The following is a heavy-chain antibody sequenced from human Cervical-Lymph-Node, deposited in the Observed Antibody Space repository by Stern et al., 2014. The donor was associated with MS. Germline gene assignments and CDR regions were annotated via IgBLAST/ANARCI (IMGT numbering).Heavy chain of an antibody. J-gene: IGHJ3*02. CDR2: INPSDGST. CDR1: GYSFSNYY. D-gene: IGHD3-16*01. V-gene: IGHV1-46*03. Sequence: VQLVESGAEVKKPGASVTISCKASGYSFSNYYMHWVRQAPGQGLEWMGIINPSDGSTVYAQKFQGRVTMTRDTSTSTVYMELSSLRSEDTAVYYCSRSRITSGHDGFDIWGQGTMVTVSS. CDR3: SRSRITSGHDGFDI.